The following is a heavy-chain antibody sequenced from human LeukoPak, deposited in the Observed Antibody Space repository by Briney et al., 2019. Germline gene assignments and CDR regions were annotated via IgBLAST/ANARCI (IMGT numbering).Heavy chain of an antibody. CDR2: IYHSGST. CDR1: GGSISSGGYS. Sequence: PSQTLSLTCAVSGGSISSGGYSWSWIRQPPGKGLEWIGYIYHSGSTYYNPSLKSRVTISVDRSKNQFSLKLSSGTAADTAVYYCARAYSSSWYGFGNWFDPWGQGTLVTVSS. CDR3: ARAYSSSWYGFGNWFDP. D-gene: IGHD6-13*01. J-gene: IGHJ5*02. V-gene: IGHV4-30-2*01.